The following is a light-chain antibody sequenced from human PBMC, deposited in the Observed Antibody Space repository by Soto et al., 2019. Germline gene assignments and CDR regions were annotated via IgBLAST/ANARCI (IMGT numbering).Light chain of an antibody. J-gene: IGLJ1*01. CDR2: QVS. Sequence: QSALTQPASVSGSPGQSITISCTGSSSDIGGYYYVSWYQHHPGKAPKLMIYQVSNRPSGVSNRFSGSKSGNTASLTISGLQAEDAADYYCTSYSSSSTFYVFGAWTKLTVL. CDR1: SSDIGGYYY. CDR3: TSYSSSSTFYV. V-gene: IGLV2-14*01.